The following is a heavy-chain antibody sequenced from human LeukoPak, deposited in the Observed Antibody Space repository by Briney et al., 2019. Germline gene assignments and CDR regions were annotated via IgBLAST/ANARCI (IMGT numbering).Heavy chain of an antibody. V-gene: IGHV4-38-2*02. CDR1: GYSISSGYY. CDR3: ARHAGVLRYFEREDAFDI. J-gene: IGHJ3*02. Sequence: SETLSLTCTVSGYSISSGYYWGWIRQPPGKGLEWIGSIYHSGSTYYNPSLKSRVTISVDTSKNQFSLKLSSVTAADTAVYYCARHAGVLRYFEREDAFDIWGQGTMVTVSS. D-gene: IGHD3-9*01. CDR2: IYHSGST.